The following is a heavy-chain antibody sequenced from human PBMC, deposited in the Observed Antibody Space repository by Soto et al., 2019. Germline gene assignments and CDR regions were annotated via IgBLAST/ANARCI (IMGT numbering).Heavy chain of an antibody. V-gene: IGHV5-51*01. D-gene: IGHD5-18*01. Sequence: GESLKISCKASGYSFATYWIGWVRQMPGKGLEWMGIIYPGDSDTMYSPSFQGQVIISADLSSTTTYLQWSSLKASDTAIYYCARQNGGDTANGWIDPWGQGTRGTVSA. J-gene: IGHJ5*02. CDR1: GYSFATYW. CDR2: IYPGDSDT. CDR3: ARQNGGDTANGWIDP.